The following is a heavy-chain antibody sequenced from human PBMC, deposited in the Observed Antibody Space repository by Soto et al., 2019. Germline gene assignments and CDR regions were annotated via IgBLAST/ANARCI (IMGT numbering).Heavy chain of an antibody. J-gene: IGHJ4*02. D-gene: IGHD2-8*01. V-gene: IGHV1-46*03. CDR2: INPSVGTT. CDR3: ARDLIPYY. Sequence: GASVKVSCKASGYTFTSYYLHWVRQAPGQGLEWMGIINPSVGTTRYAQKFQGRVTVTRDTSTSTVYMDLSSLRSEDTAVYYCARDLIPYYWGQGTPVTVSS. CDR1: GYTFTSYY.